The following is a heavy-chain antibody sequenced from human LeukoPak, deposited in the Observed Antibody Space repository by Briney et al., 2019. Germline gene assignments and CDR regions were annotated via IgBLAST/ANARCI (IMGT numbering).Heavy chain of an antibody. CDR2: IYYSGSTY. CDR3: ATSYDYKVAPFDL. D-gene: IGHD5-12*01. Sequence: TSETLSLTCTVSGASISSGGYYWSWIRQHPGKGLEWIGYIYYSGSTYYYNPSLKSRVTISVDTSKNQFSLELTSVTAADTAVYYCATSYDYKVAPFDLWGQGTLVTVSS. J-gene: IGHJ4*02. V-gene: IGHV4-31*03. CDR1: GASISSGGYY.